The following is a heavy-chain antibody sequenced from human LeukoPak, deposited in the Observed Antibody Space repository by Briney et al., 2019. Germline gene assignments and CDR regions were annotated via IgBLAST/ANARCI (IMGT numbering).Heavy chain of an antibody. CDR3: ARYRNNYYFDF. Sequence: GGSLTLSCAASGFTFGIYGMRWVRQAPGKGLQWVTFIWANGRDVYYAESVKGRFTVSRDNSNNVLYLHMNSVRAEDTAVYYCARYRNNYYFDFCGQGTQVTVSS. V-gene: IGHV3-33*01. J-gene: IGHJ4*02. CDR2: IWANGRDV. D-gene: IGHD1-20*01. CDR1: GFTFGIYG.